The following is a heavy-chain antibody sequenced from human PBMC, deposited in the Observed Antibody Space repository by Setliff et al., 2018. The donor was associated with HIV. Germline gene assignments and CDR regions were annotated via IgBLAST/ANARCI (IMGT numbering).Heavy chain of an antibody. CDR3: ARESPSSSWFYFDF. V-gene: IGHV4-34*01. CDR1: GGSFSGYY. Sequence: PSETLSLTCAVYGGSFSGYYWSWIRQPPGKGLEWIGEINHSGSTNYNPSLKSRVTISVDTSKNQFSLKLSSVTAADTAVYYCARESPSSSWFYFDFWGQGTLVTVSS. CDR2: INHSGST. J-gene: IGHJ4*02. D-gene: IGHD6-13*01.